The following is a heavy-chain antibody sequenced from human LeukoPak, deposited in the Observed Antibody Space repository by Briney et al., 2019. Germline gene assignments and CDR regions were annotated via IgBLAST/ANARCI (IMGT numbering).Heavy chain of an antibody. D-gene: IGHD5-12*01. J-gene: IGHJ3*02. CDR2: IYYSGST. V-gene: IGHV4-59*01. CDR3: ARVYGSGYDFRGAFDI. Sequence: SETLSLTCTVSGGSISSYYWSWIRQPPGKGLEWIGYIYYSGSTYYNPSLKSRVTISVDTSKNQFSLKLSSVTAADTAVYYCARVYGSGYDFRGAFDIWGQGTMVTVSS. CDR1: GGSISSYY.